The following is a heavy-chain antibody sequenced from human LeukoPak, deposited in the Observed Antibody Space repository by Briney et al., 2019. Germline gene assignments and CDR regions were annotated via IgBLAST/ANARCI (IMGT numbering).Heavy chain of an antibody. CDR2: TSYDGGNK. CDR3: ARGGYFDILTGYYQTQYYHPMDV. J-gene: IGHJ6*02. CDR1: GFTFSSYA. V-gene: IGHV3-30*04. D-gene: IGHD3-9*01. Sequence: GGSLRLSCAASGFTFSSYAIHWVRQAPGKGLEWVAVTSYDGGNKYYGDSVKGRFTISRDNSKSTLYLEVSSLRAEDTAVYYCARGGYFDILTGYYQTQYYHPMDVWGRGTTVTVSS.